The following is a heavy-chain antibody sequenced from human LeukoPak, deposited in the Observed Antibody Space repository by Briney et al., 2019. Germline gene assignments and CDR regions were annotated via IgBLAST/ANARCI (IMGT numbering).Heavy chain of an antibody. CDR3: ARLIGDYIFWYFDL. D-gene: IGHD4-17*01. Sequence: PSETLSLTCTVSGGSISSSSYYWSWIRQPPGKGLEWIGYIYYSGSTNYNPSLKSRVTISVDTSKNQFSLRLSSVTAADTAVYYCARLIGDYIFWYFDLWGRGTLVTVSS. V-gene: IGHV4-61*05. J-gene: IGHJ2*01. CDR2: IYYSGST. CDR1: GGSISSSSYY.